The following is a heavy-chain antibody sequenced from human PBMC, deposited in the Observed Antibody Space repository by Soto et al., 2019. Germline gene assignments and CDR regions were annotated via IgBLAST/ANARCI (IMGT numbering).Heavy chain of an antibody. CDR2: ISYDGSNK. V-gene: IGHV3-30-3*01. Sequence: VQLVESGGGVVQPGRSLRLSCAASGFTFSSYAMHWVRQAPGKGLEWVAVISYDGSNKYYADSVKGRFTISRDNSKNTLYLQMNSLRAEDTAVYYCARGPNIAAAALYYYYGMDVWGQGTTVTVSS. D-gene: IGHD6-13*01. J-gene: IGHJ6*02. CDR1: GFTFSSYA. CDR3: ARGPNIAAAALYYYYGMDV.